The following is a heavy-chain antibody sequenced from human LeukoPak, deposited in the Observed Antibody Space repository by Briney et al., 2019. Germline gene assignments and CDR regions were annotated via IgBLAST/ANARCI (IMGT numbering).Heavy chain of an antibody. CDR2: IYYSGST. V-gene: IGHV4-4*02. J-gene: IGHJ5*02. D-gene: IGHD3-10*01. CDR3: ARVGLYRFDP. CDR1: GGSISSSNW. Sequence: PSETLSLTCAVSGGSISSSNWWSWVRQPPGKGLEWIGYIYYSGSTNYNPSLKSRVTISVDTSKNQFSLKLSSVTAADTAVYYCARVGLYRFDPWGQGTLVTVSS.